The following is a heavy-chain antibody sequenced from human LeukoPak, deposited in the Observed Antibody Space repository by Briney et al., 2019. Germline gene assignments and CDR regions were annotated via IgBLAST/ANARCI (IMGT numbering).Heavy chain of an antibody. J-gene: IGHJ3*02. CDR3: ACSYPTVTTYDAFDI. D-gene: IGHD4-11*01. V-gene: IGHV4-39*07. CDR1: GGSISSSSYY. CDR2: INHSGST. Sequence: SETLSLTCTVSGGSISSSSYYWSWIRQPPGKGLEWIGEINHSGSTNYNPSLKSRVTISVDTSKNQFSLKLSSVTAADTAVYYCACSYPTVTTYDAFDIWGQGTMVTVSS.